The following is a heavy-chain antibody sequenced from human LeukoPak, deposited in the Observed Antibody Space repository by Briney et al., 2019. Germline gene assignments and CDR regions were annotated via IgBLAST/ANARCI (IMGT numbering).Heavy chain of an antibody. V-gene: IGHV4-59*01. CDR3: ASTTVTTGGVDY. D-gene: IGHD4-17*01. CDR1: GGSISSYY. J-gene: IGHJ4*02. CDR2: IYYSGST. Sequence: SETLSLTCTVSGGSISSYYWSWIRQPPGKGLEWIGYIYYSGSTNYNPSLKSRVTISVDTSKNQFSLKLSSVTAADTPVYYCASTTVTTGGVDYWGQGTLVTVSS.